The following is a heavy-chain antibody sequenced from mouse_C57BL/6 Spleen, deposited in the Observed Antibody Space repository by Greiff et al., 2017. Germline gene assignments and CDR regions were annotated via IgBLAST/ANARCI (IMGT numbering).Heavy chain of an antibody. CDR3: ARDYYGSSYRYCDV. D-gene: IGHD1-1*01. Sequence: QVQLQQPGAELVKPGASVKLSCKASGYTFTSYWMHWVKQRPGQGLEWIGMIHPNSGSTNYNEKFKSKATLTVDKSSSTAYMQLSSLTSEDSAVYYCARDYYGSSYRYCDVWGTGTTVTVSS. CDR1: GYTFTSYW. V-gene: IGHV1-64*01. J-gene: IGHJ1*03. CDR2: IHPNSGST.